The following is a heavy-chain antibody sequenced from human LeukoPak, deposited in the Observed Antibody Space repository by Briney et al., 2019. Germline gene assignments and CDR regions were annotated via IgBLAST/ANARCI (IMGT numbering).Heavy chain of an antibody. D-gene: IGHD5-18*01. CDR2: IKQDGSER. J-gene: IGHJ4*02. V-gene: IGHV3-7*03. Sequence: PGGSLRLSCAASGFTFSGYWMSWVRQAPGKGLEWVANIKQDGSERYYVDSVEGRFTISRDNAKNSLYLQMNSLRAEDTAVYYCARGGYSYDYWGQGTLVTVSS. CDR1: GFTFSGYW. CDR3: ARGGYSYDY.